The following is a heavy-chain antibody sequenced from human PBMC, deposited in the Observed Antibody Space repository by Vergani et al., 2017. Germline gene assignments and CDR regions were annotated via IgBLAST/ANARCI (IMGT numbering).Heavy chain of an antibody. CDR2: VSGSSATP. Sequence: EVQLLESGGDLVRPGGSLRLSCAGSGFTFSHYAMSWVRQGPGKGLEWVSSVSGSSATPYYADSVKGRFIISRDNSKNTLHLQMNSLRADDTAVYYCTKGSRGYTGYFFDYWGQGTLATVSS. CDR3: TKGSRGYTGYFFDY. J-gene: IGHJ4*02. CDR1: GFTFSHYA. V-gene: IGHV3-23*01. D-gene: IGHD5-12*01.